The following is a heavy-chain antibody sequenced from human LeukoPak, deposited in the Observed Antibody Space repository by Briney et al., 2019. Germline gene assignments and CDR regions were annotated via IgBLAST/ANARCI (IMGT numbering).Heavy chain of an antibody. D-gene: IGHD5-24*01. CDR2: IYPGDSET. CDR3: ARSTRDGYHDSFDI. V-gene: IGHV5-51*01. Sequence: GESLKISWKGSGYRFNTYWIAWLRQMPGKGLEGMGIIYPGDSETRYSPSFEGQVTISADKSITTAFLQWGSLKASETATYYCARSTRDGYHDSFDIWGQGTMVTVSS. J-gene: IGHJ3*02. CDR1: GYRFNTYW.